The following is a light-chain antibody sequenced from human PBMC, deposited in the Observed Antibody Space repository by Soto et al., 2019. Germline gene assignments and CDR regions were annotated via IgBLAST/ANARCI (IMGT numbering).Light chain of an antibody. CDR1: SSDVGGYNY. Sequence: QSALTQPASVSGSPGQSITISCTGTSSDVGGYNYVSWYQQHPGKAPKLMIYDVSDRPSGVSNRFSASKSGNTASLTISGLQAEDEADYYCCSYTSSITPWVFGTGTKVTV. J-gene: IGLJ1*01. V-gene: IGLV2-14*03. CDR3: CSYTSSITPWV. CDR2: DVS.